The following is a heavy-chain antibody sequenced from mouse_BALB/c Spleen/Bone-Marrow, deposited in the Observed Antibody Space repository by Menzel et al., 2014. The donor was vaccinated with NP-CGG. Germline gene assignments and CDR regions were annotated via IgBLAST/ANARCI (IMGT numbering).Heavy chain of an antibody. J-gene: IGHJ3*01. CDR2: IYPGSGGT. CDR3: ARSGRQAWFPY. CDR1: GYTFTSCN. D-gene: IGHD2-12*01. Sequence: QVQLQQSGAELVRSGASVKMSCKASGYTFTSCNMHWVKQTPGQGLEWIGYIYPGSGGTNYNQKFKGKATLTADTSSSTAYMQITSLTSEDSAVYFCARSGRQAWFPYWGQGTLVTVSA. V-gene: IGHV1-12*01.